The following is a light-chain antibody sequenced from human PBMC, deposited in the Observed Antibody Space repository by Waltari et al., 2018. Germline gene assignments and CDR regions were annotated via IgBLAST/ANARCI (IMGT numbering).Light chain of an antibody. CDR3: AAWDDSLNGPVV. CDR1: SSTTGSNT. CDR2: SNN. V-gene: IGLV1-44*01. Sequence: QSVLTQPPSASGTPGQRVTIPCSGSSSTTGSNTVTWYQQLPGTAPKLLIYSNNQRPSGVPDRFSGSKSGTSASLAISGLQSEDEADYYCAAWDDSLNGPVVFGGGTELTVL. J-gene: IGLJ2*01.